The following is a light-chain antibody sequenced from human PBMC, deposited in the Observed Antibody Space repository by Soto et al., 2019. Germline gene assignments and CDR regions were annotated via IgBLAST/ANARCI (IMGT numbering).Light chain of an antibody. CDR1: SSDVGGYNF. J-gene: IGLJ2*01. V-gene: IGLV2-11*01. CDR2: DVT. Sequence: QSALTQPRSVSGSPGQSVTISCTGTSSDVGGYNFVSWYQQHPGKAPKLMIYDVTKRPSGVPDRFSGSKSGNTASLTISGLQAEDEADYYCSSYPGRYTFVVFGGGTKVTVL. CDR3: SSYPGRYTFVV.